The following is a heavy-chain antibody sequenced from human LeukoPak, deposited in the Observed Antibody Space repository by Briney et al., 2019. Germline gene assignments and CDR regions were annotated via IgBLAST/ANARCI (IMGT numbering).Heavy chain of an antibody. V-gene: IGHV1-2*02. D-gene: IGHD6-19*01. CDR1: GYTFTDYY. CDR3: ARVKVQWLVRGWFDP. CDR2: INPNSGGT. J-gene: IGHJ5*02. Sequence: ASVKVSCKASGYTFTDYYMHWVRQAPGQGLEWMGWINPNSGGTNYAQKFQGRVTMTRDTSISTAYMELSRLRSDDTAVYYCARVKVQWLVRGWFDPWGQGTLVTVSS.